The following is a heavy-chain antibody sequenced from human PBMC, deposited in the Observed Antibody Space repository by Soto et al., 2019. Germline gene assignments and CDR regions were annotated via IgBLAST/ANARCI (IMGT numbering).Heavy chain of an antibody. J-gene: IGHJ6*02. CDR2: VYYSGTT. D-gene: IGHD5-18*01. CDR3: ARGRGYTYDHLGMDV. Sequence: PSETLSLTCTVSGDSLTNYYYSWIRQPPGKGLEWIGNVYYSGTTNYNPSLKSGVTMTRDTSIGTAYLDLRSLISEDTALYFCARGRGYTYDHLGMDVWGQGTTVTVSS. V-gene: IGHV4-59*01. CDR1: GDSLTNYY.